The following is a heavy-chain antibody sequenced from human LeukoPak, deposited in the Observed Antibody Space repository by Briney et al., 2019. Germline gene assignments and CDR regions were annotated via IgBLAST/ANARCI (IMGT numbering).Heavy chain of an antibody. J-gene: IGHJ4*02. V-gene: IGHV1-2*02. Sequence: ASVKVSCKASGYTFTGYYMHWVRQAPGQGLVWMGWIDPNGGGTKYAQKFQGRVTMARDTSISTAYMELSRLTSDDTAVYYCARGGGLAVAGTRFDYWGQGTLVTVSS. CDR2: IDPNGGGT. D-gene: IGHD6-13*01. CDR3: ARGGGLAVAGTRFDY. CDR1: GYTFTGYY.